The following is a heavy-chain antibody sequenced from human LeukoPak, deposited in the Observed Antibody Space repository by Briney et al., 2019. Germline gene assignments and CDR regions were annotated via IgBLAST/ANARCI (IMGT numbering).Heavy chain of an antibody. V-gene: IGHV3-23*01. CDR1: GFTLTTYS. CDR3: AKATVTTCRGAFCYPFDY. Sequence: GGSLRLSCEASGFTLTTYSMNWVRQAPGKGLEWVSAISDTGNTYHADSVKGRFTISRDSSKNTLFLQMNRLRPEDAAVYYCAKATVTTCRGAFCYPFDYWGLGTLVTVSS. D-gene: IGHD2-15*01. J-gene: IGHJ4*02. CDR2: ISDTGNT.